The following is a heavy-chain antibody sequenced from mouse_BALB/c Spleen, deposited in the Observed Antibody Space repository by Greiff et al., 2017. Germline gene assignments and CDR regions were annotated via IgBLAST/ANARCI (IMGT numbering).Heavy chain of an antibody. D-gene: IGHD1-1*01. CDR1: GFTFSDFY. V-gene: IGHV7-1*02. J-gene: IGHJ3*01. CDR3: ARNHYYGFAY. Sequence: EVKVVESGGGLVQPGGSLRLSCATSGFTFSDFYMEWVRQPPGKRLEWIAASRNKANDYTTEYSASVKGRFIVSRDTSQSILYLQMNALRAEDNAIYYCARNHYYGFAYWGQGTLVTVSA. CDR2: SRNKANDYTT.